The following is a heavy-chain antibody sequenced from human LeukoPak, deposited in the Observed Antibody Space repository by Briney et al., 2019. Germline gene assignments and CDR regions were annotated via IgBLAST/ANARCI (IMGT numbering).Heavy chain of an antibody. CDR2: ISWNSGSI. CDR3: AKACSVVGAFDI. V-gene: IGHV3-9*01. D-gene: IGHD6-25*01. J-gene: IGHJ3*02. CDR1: GFTFDDYA. Sequence: GGSLRLSCAASGFTFDDYAMHWVRQAPGKGLEWVSGISWNSGSIGYADSVKGRFTISRDNAKNSLYLQMNSLRAEDTALYYCAKACSVVGAFDIWGQGTMVTVSS.